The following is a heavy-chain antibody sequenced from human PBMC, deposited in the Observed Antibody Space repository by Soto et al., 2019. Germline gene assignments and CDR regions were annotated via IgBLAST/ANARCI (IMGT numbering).Heavy chain of an antibody. Sequence: PSETLSLTCTASGGSISSYYWSWIRQPPGKGLEWIGYIYYSGSTNYNPSLKSRVTISVDTSKNQFSLKLSSVTAADTAVYYCARTDFSGWYYFDYWGQGTLVTVSS. CDR3: ARTDFSGWYYFDY. D-gene: IGHD6-19*01. CDR2: IYYSGST. J-gene: IGHJ4*02. V-gene: IGHV4-59*01. CDR1: GGSISSYY.